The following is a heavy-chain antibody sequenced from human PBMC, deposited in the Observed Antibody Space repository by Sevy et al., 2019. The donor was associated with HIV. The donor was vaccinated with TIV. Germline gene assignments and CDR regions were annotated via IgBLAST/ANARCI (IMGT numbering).Heavy chain of an antibody. CDR2: RRNKALGYTT. CDR3: VRGHSGTWGAFDN. V-gene: IGHV3-72*01. Sequence: GGSLRLSCATSGFSLSDHFMDWVRQAPGEGLEWLGHRRNKALGYTTEYAASVKGRFTISSDNSKNSLYLQMNSEKTEVTAGDYGVRGHSGTWGAFDNWGQGTLVTVSS. D-gene: IGHD2-15*01. CDR1: GFSLSDHF. J-gene: IGHJ4*02.